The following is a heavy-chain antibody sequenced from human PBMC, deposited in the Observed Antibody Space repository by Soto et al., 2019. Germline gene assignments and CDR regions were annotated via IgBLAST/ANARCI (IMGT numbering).Heavy chain of an antibody. D-gene: IGHD3-22*01. CDR3: AKDPNYYDGSGYYLEYFQH. Sequence: PGGSLRLSCAASGFTFSSYAMSWVRQAPGKGLEWVSAISGSGGSTYYADSVKGRFTISRDNSKNTLYLQMNSLRAEDTAVYYCAKDPNYYDGSGYYLEYFQHWGQGTLVTVSS. V-gene: IGHV3-23*01. CDR2: ISGSGGST. CDR1: GFTFSSYA. J-gene: IGHJ1*01.